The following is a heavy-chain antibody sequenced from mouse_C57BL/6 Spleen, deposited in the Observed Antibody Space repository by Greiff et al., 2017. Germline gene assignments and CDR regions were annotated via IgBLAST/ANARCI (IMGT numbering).Heavy chain of an antibody. D-gene: IGHD2-4*01. V-gene: IGHV1-55*01. J-gene: IGHJ2*01. CDR2: IYPGSGSP. Sequence: QVQLQQPGAELVKPGASVKMSCKASGYTFTSYWITWVKQRPGQGLEWIGDIYPGSGSPNYNEKFKSKATMTVDKSSSTAYMQLSSLTSEDSAVYYCAREGYDYEYYFDYWGQGTTLTVSS. CDR3: AREGYDYEYYFDY. CDR1: GYTFTSYW.